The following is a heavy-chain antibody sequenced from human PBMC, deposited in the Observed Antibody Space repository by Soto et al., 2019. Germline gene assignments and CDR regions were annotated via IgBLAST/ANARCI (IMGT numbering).Heavy chain of an antibody. D-gene: IGHD1-26*01. CDR2: ISGSLGST. CDR1: GFTFISSA. Sequence: GASLTLSFAASGFTFISSAMSWVRQDQGQGLEWVSDISGSLGSTYYADSEMGRFTISRDKSKNPLYLQMNSVRAEDTAVYYCAKVFSVGATKSSVDYWGQGTLVTVSS. J-gene: IGHJ4*02. CDR3: AKVFSVGATKSSVDY. V-gene: IGHV3-23*01.